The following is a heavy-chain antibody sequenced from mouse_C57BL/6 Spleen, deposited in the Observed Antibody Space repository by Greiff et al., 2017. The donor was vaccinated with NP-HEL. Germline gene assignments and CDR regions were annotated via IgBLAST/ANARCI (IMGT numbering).Heavy chain of an antibody. CDR2: IDPSDSYT. V-gene: IGHV1-59*01. D-gene: IGHD1-1*01. J-gene: IGHJ2*01. Sequence: QVQLQQPGAELVRPGTSVKLSCKASGYTFTSYWMHWVKQRPGQGLEWIGVIDPSDSYTNYNQKFKGKATLTVDTSSSTAYMQLSSLTSEDSAVYYCARREGDYYGSTYYFDYWGQGTTLTVSS. CDR1: GYTFTSYW. CDR3: ARREGDYYGSTYYFDY.